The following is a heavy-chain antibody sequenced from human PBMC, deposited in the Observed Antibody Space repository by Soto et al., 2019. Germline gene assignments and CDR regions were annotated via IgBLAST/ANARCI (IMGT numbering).Heavy chain of an antibody. CDR2: ISGSGGST. Sequence: PGGSLRLSCAASGFTFSSYAMSWVRQAPGKGLEWVSAISGSGGSTYYADSVKGRFTISRDNSKNTLYLQMNSLRAEDTAVYYCARPRGYCTNGVCYSPKTWDVWGQGTTVTVSS. V-gene: IGHV3-23*01. D-gene: IGHD2-8*01. CDR1: GFTFSSYA. J-gene: IGHJ6*02. CDR3: ARPRGYCTNGVCYSPKTWDV.